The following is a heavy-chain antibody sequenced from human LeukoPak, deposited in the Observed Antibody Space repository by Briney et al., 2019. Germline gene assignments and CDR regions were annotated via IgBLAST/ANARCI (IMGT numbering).Heavy chain of an antibody. J-gene: IGHJ6*02. CDR2: ISSGGSTI. CDR1: GFTFGAYS. V-gene: IGHV3-48*01. CDR3: ASFGYCSSTSCYGYYYYGMDV. Sequence: GGSLRLSCAASGFTFGAYSMNWVRQAPGKGLEWVSYISSGGSTIYYTDSVKGRFTISRDNAKNSLYLEMNSLRVEDSAVYYCASFGYCSSTSCYGYYYYGMDVWGQGTTVTVSS. D-gene: IGHD2-2*03.